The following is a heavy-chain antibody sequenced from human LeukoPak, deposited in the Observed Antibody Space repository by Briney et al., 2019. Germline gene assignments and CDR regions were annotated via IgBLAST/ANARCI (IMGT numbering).Heavy chain of an antibody. J-gene: IGHJ4*02. CDR2: VSYHGKSE. CDR1: GFTFGSYA. Sequence: PGGSLRLSCAASGFTFGSYALHCVRQAPGKGLEWVAFVSYHGKSENYADSVKGRFTISRDISKNMLYLQMNSLRPEDTAVYYCARDSVTTGFYFDYWGQGTLVTVSS. D-gene: IGHD4-17*01. CDR3: ARDSVTTGFYFDY. V-gene: IGHV3-30*04.